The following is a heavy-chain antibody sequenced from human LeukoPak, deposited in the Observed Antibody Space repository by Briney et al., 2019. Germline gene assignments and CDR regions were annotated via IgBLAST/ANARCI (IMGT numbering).Heavy chain of an antibody. Sequence: PSQTLSLTCAISGDSVSSNSAAWNWIRQSPSRGLEWLGRTYYRSKWYNDYAVSVKSRITINPDTSKNQFSLQLNSVTPEDTAVYYCARGPLWLYAAFHPPFNPWGKGTLSPSPQ. CDR2: TYYRSKWYN. CDR1: GDSVSSNSAA. D-gene: IGHD2-8*01. V-gene: IGHV6-1*01. J-gene: IGHJ5*02. CDR3: ARGPLWLYAAFHPPFNP.